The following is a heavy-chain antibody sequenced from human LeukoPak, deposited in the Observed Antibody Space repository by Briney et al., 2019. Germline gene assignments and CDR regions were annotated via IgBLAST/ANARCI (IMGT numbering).Heavy chain of an antibody. Sequence: LSLTYTVSGGSLSSYYWSWIRQPPGKGLEWIGYIYYSGSTNYNPSLKSRVTLSVDTSKNQFSLKLSSVTAADTAVYYCAKYSGATGFDYWGQGTLVTGSS. D-gene: IGHD1-26*01. V-gene: IGHV4-59*08. CDR2: IYYSGST. J-gene: IGHJ4*02. CDR3: AKYSGATGFDY. CDR1: GGSLSSYY.